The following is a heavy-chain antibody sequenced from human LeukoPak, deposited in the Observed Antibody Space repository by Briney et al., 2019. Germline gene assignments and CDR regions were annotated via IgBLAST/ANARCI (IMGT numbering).Heavy chain of an antibody. CDR3: ARGAARYYYYYMDV. CDR2: IYYSGST. CDR1: GGSISSYY. J-gene: IGHJ6*03. Sequence: PSETVSLTCTVSGGSISSYYWSWIRQPPGKGLEWIGYIYYSGSTNYNPSLKSRVTISVDTSKNQFSLKLSSVTAADTAVYYCARGAARYYYYYMDVWGKGTTVTVS. V-gene: IGHV4-59*01.